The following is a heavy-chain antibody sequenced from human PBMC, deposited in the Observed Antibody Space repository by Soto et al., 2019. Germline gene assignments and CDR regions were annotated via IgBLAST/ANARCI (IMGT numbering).Heavy chain of an antibody. J-gene: IGHJ6*02. CDR3: ARGAFSTSNYYYYGMDV. CDR1: GFTFSRYD. CDR2: IGTAGDP. Sequence: GGSLRLSCAASGFTFSRYDMHWVRQPTGKGLEWVSTIGTAGDPYYPGSVKGRFTISRENAANSLYLQMNSLRAGDTAVYYCARGAFSTSNYYYYGMDVWGQGTTVTVSS. D-gene: IGHD6-6*01. V-gene: IGHV3-13*05.